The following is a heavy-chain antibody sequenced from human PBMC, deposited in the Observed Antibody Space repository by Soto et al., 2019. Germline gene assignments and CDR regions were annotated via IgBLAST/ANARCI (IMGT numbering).Heavy chain of an antibody. CDR1: GAALTSGNYY. D-gene: IGHD2-21*01. Sequence: SLTCSDSGAALTSGNYYWSWLRQGPVKGLEWIGHIYVTGAVDYNPSLRDRITISQDTSERQFSLNLRLVTAADTAVYYCARLRIATNNYKWFDPWGQGTLVTVSS. J-gene: IGHJ5*02. CDR3: ARLRIATNNYKWFDP. V-gene: IGHV4-31*03. CDR2: IYVTGAV.